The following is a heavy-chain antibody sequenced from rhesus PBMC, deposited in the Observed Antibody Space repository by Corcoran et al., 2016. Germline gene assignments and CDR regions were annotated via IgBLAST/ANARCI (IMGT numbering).Heavy chain of an antibody. CDR1: GGSISSSNW. J-gene: IGHJ4*01. V-gene: IGHV4S19*01. Sequence: QVQLQESGPGLVKPSETLSLTCAVSGGSISSSNWWSWLRQPPGQGLEWIGYISGSSGSTYYNPSLKSRVTSSKDTSKNQFSLKLSSVTAADTAVYYCARGATARRYYFDYWGQGVLVTVSS. D-gene: IGHD5-36*01. CDR3: ARGATARRYYFDY. CDR2: ISGSSGST.